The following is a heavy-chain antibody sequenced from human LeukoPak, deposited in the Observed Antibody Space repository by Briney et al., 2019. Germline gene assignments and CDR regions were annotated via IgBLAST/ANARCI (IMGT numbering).Heavy chain of an antibody. CDR3: ARTATEYYYDSSGYYPWFFVY. V-gene: IGHV4-4*07. J-gene: IGHJ4*02. Sequence: PSETLSLTCTDSGGSISSYYWSWIRQPAGKGLEWIGRIYTSGSTNYNPSLKSRVTMSVDTSKNQFSLKLGSVTAADTAVYYCARTATEYYYDSSGYYPWFFVYWGQGTLVTVSS. D-gene: IGHD3-22*01. CDR1: GGSISSYY. CDR2: IYTSGST.